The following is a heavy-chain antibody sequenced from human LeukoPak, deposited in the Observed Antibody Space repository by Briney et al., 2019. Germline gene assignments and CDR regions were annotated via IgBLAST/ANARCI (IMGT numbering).Heavy chain of an antibody. J-gene: IGHJ4*02. CDR3: ARGYRFLEWLLDY. V-gene: IGHV1-69*13. CDR2: IIPIFGTA. Sequence: ASVKVSCKASGYTFTSYGISWVRQAPGQGLEWMGGIIPIFGTANYAQKFQGRVTITADESTSTAYMELSSLRSEDTAVYYCARGYRFLEWLLDYWGQGTLVTVSS. D-gene: IGHD3-3*01. CDR1: GYTFTSYG.